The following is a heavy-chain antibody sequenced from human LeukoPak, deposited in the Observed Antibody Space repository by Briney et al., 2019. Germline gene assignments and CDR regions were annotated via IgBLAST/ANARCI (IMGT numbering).Heavy chain of an antibody. V-gene: IGHV3-53*01. D-gene: IGHD3-10*01. J-gene: IGHJ4*02. CDR1: GFTFSSYA. CDR3: ARSYGLGIVPYFDY. CDR2: IYSGGST. Sequence: GGSLRLSCAASGFTFSSYAMSWVRQAPGKGLEWVSVIYSGGSTYYADSVKGRFTTSRDNSKNMLYLQMNSLRAEDTAVYYCARSYGLGIVPYFDYWGQGTLVTVSS.